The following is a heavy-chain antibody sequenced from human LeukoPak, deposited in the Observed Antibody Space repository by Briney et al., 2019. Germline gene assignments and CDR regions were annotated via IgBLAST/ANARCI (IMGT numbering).Heavy chain of an antibody. J-gene: IGHJ5*02. CDR2: IYYSGST. CDR1: GGSVSSYY. CDR3: ARDNGAQFDP. Sequence: PSETLPLTCTVSGGSVSSYYWSWIRQPPGKGLEWIGYIYYSGSTNYNPSLKSRVTISVDTSKNQFSLKLSSVTAADTAVYYCARDNGAQFDPWGQGTLVTVSS. V-gene: IGHV4-59*02.